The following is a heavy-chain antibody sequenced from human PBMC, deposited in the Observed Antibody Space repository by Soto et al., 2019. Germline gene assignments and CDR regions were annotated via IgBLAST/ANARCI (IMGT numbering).Heavy chain of an antibody. D-gene: IGHD4-17*01. CDR3: ARDRDGDYVGYYYGMDV. J-gene: IGHJ6*02. Sequence: QVQLQESGPGLVKPSQTLSLTCTVSGGSISSGGYYWSWIRQHPGKGLEWIGYIYYSGSTYYNPSLKSRVTISVDTSKNQFSLKLSSVTAADTAVYYCARDRDGDYVGYYYGMDVWGQGTTVTVSS. CDR1: GGSISSGGYY. V-gene: IGHV4-31*03. CDR2: IYYSGST.